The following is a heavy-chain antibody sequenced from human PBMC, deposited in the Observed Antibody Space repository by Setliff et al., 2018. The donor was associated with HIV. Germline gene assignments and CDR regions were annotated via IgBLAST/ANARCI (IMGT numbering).Heavy chain of an antibody. CDR1: GFSLSTSGVG. CDR2: IYWDDDK. J-gene: IGHJ4*02. CDR3: AYIFKFDNSV. Sequence: GSGPTLVNPTQTLTLTCTFSGFSLSTSGVGVGWIRQPPGKALEWLAVIYWDDDKRYSPSLKNRLTITRDTSKNQVFLTVTNMDPVDTATYYCAYIFKFDNSVWGQGTLVT. D-gene: IGHD3-22*01. V-gene: IGHV2-5*02.